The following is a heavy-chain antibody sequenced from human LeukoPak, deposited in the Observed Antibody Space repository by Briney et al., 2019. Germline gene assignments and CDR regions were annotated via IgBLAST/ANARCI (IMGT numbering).Heavy chain of an antibody. CDR3: ASQGGADLSFDY. J-gene: IGHJ4*02. Sequence: GESLKISCMGSGYSFTSYWIGWVRPMRAQGLEWMGFIYPGYYDTSNSPSLQGKITISTYKAITTAYLQLSSLNASDAAMYFCASQGGADLSFDYWGQGTLVTVSS. V-gene: IGHV5-51*01. CDR1: GYSFTSYW. D-gene: IGHD3-16*01. CDR2: IYPGYYDT.